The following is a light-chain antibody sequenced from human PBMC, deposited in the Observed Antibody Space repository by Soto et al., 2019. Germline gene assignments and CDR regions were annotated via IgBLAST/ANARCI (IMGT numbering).Light chain of an antibody. J-gene: IGKJ1*01. V-gene: IGKV1-5*03. CDR2: KAS. Sequence: DIQMTQSPSTLSASVGDRVIITCRASQSIRSWLAWYQQKPGKAPNLLIYKASNLESGVPSRFSGSGSETEFTLTITNLQPDDCATYYCQQYERPTWTFGRGTKVEIK. CDR3: QQYERPTWT. CDR1: QSIRSW.